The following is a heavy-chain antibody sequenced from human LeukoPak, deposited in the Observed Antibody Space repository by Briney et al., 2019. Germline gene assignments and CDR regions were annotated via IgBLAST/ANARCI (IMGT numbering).Heavy chain of an antibody. D-gene: IGHD6-13*01. J-gene: IGHJ6*02. Sequence: GASVKVSCKASGYTFTGYYMHWVRQAPGQGLEWMGWINPNSGGTNYAQKFQGRVTMTRDTSISTAYMELSRLRSDDTAVYYCARAAFRGWIAAAYGMDVWGQGTTVTVSS. CDR3: ARAAFRGWIAAAYGMDV. CDR2: INPNSGGT. CDR1: GYTFTGYY. V-gene: IGHV1-2*02.